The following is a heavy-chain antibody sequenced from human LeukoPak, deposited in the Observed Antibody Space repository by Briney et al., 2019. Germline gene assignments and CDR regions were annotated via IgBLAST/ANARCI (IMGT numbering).Heavy chain of an antibody. CDR3: ARDRGYSIDY. CDR2: INGDGSST. J-gene: IGHJ4*02. D-gene: IGHD5-18*01. CDR1: GFTFSSYW. Sequence: GGSLRLSCAASGFTFSSYWMHWVRQAPGKGLVWLSLINGDGSSTSYADSVKGRLTISRDNAKNMLYVQLNSLRAEDTAVYYCARDRGYSIDYWGQGTLVTVSS. V-gene: IGHV3-74*01.